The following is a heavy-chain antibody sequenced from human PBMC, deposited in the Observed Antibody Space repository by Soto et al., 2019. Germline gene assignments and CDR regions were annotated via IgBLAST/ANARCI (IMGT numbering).Heavy chain of an antibody. V-gene: IGHV4-4*02. CDR1: GGFHW. CDR3: AQHDGFALHT. Sequence: QVQLQEPGPGLVKPSGTLSLTCTVPGGFHWYSWVRQPPGKGLEWIGQISPDGSASYDPSLQSQVTISIDKSRNQISLNVPSLTAADTAIYYCAQHDGFALHTWGQGALVVVSS. J-gene: IGHJ5*02. D-gene: IGHD2-21*01. CDR2: ISPDGSA.